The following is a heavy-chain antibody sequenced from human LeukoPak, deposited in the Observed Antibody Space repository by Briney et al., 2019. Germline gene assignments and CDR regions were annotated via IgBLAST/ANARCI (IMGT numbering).Heavy chain of an antibody. CDR1: RYSLSSGYY. CDR2: IYHSGST. Sequence: SETLSLTCAVSRYSLSSGYYWAWIRQPPGKGLEWIRSIYHSGSTYYNPSLKSRVTISVDTSKNQFSLKLSSVTAADTAVYYCARDETGTTPYNWFDPWGQGTLVTVSS. D-gene: IGHD1-7*01. J-gene: IGHJ5*02. V-gene: IGHV4-38-2*02. CDR3: ARDETGTTPYNWFDP.